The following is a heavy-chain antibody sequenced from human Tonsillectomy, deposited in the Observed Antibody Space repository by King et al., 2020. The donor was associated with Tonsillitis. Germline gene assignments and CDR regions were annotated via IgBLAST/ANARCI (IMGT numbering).Heavy chain of an antibody. CDR2: VRSKIYGGTT. D-gene: IGHD3-10*01. Sequence: VQLVESGGGLVQPGRSLRLSCTASGFTFRDYGMTWVRQAPGKGLEWVGFVRSKIYGGTTENAASVKGRISLSRDDSKSIAYLQMDSLKTEDTAVYYCSRSSLFINEDAFDIWGQGTMVTVSS. CDR1: GFTFRDYG. CDR3: SRSSLFINEDAFDI. V-gene: IGHV3-49*04. J-gene: IGHJ3*02.